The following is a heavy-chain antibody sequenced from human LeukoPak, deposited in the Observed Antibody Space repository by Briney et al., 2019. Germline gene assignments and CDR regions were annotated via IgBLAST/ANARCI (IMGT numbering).Heavy chain of an antibody. CDR3: ARDLYSSGWYGLPDY. D-gene: IGHD6-19*01. Sequence: GGSLRLSCAASGFTFSSYAMHWVRQAPGKGLEWVAVISYDGSNKYYADSVKGRFTISRDNSKNTLYLQMNSLRAEDTAVYYCARDLYSSGWYGLPDYWGQGTLVTVSS. CDR2: ISYDGSNK. CDR1: GFTFSSYA. V-gene: IGHV3-30*04. J-gene: IGHJ4*02.